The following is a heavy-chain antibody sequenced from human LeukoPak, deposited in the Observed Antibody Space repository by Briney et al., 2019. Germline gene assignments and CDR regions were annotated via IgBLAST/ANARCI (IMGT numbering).Heavy chain of an antibody. V-gene: IGHV3-23*01. CDR3: AKDPNGDYVGAFDA. Sequence: GGSLRLSCAASGSTFSSYAMTWVRQAPGKGLEWISSITGTGAGTQYADSVKGRFTISRDNSKNTLYLQMNSLRADDTAPYYCAKDPNGDYVGAFDAWGQGTMVTVSS. CDR2: ITGTGAGT. J-gene: IGHJ3*01. CDR1: GSTFSSYA. D-gene: IGHD4-17*01.